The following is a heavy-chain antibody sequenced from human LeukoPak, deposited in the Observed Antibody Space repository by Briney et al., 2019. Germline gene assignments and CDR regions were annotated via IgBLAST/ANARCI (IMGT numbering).Heavy chain of an antibody. Sequence: GGSLRLSCAASGFTFSGYEMNWVRQAPGKGLEWVSYISRSGRTIYDADSVKGRFTISRDSAKNSLYLQMNSLRAEDTAVYYCARVYSGSWYFDLWGRVTLVTVSS. D-gene: IGHD5-12*01. V-gene: IGHV3-48*03. J-gene: IGHJ2*01. CDR1: GFTFSGYE. CDR2: ISRSGRTI. CDR3: ARVYSGSWYFDL.